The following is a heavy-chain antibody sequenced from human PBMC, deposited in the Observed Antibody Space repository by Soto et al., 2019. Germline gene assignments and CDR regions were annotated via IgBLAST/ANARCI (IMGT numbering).Heavy chain of an antibody. CDR3: AHYTTNTHMDG. V-gene: IGHV2-5*02. D-gene: IGHD1-1*01. J-gene: IGHJ6*03. CDR1: GFSLSTSGVG. CDR2: LYWDDDR. Sequence: QITLKESRPTLVEPTQTLTLTCTFSGFSLSTSGVGVGWVRQPPGKALEWLALLYWDDDRRYNPSLNNRLTITKDTSKNQVVLTMTNMGPVDTGTYYCAHYTTNTHMDGWGTGTTVTVSS.